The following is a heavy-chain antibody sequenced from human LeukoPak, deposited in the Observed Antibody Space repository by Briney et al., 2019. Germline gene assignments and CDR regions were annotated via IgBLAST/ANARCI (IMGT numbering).Heavy chain of an antibody. CDR3: AKDNGWLHEY. Sequence: GGSLRLSCAASGFTFSSSGINWVRQAPGKGLEWVSYISSSGSTIYYADSVKGRFTISRDNAKNSLYLQMSSLRADDTAVYYCAKDNGWLHEYWGQGTLVTVSS. D-gene: IGHD6-19*01. J-gene: IGHJ4*02. CDR1: GFTFSSSG. V-gene: IGHV3-48*04. CDR2: ISSSGSTI.